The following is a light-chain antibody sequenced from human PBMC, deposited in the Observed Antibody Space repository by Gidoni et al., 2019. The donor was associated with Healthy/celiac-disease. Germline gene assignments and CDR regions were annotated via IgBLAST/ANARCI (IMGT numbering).Light chain of an antibody. CDR2: DAP. V-gene: IGKV3-11*01. J-gene: IGKJ4*01. Sequence: EIVLTHSPATLSLSPGERATLSCRASQSVSSYLAWYQQKPGQAPRLLIYDAPNRATGLPARFSGSGSGTDFTLTISSLEPEDFAVYYCQQRSNWPPGLTFGGGTKVEIK. CDR1: QSVSSY. CDR3: QQRSNWPPGLT.